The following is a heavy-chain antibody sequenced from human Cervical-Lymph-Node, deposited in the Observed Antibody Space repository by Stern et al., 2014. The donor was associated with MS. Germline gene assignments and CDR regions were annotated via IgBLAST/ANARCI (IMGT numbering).Heavy chain of an antibody. J-gene: IGHJ4*02. Sequence: QVQLVQSGAEVTRPGASVKVSCKASGDTFTSHYMPWVRQAPGQGLEWMGIINQSGDGTTYAQKFQGRLTMTRETSTSTVYMELSSLTSEDTAVYYCTRPLAGTTLLFDSWGQGTLVTVSS. CDR2: INQSGDGT. CDR3: TRPLAGTTLLFDS. V-gene: IGHV1-46*03. CDR1: GDTFTSHY. D-gene: IGHD1-1*01.